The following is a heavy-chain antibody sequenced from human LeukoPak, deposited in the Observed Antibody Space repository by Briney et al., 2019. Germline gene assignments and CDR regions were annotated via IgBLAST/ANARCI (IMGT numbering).Heavy chain of an antibody. J-gene: IGHJ4*02. V-gene: IGHV1-2*02. CDR1: GYTFTGFH. D-gene: IGHD5-24*01. Sequence: ASVKVTFKASGYTFTGFHMHWVRQAPGQGLEWMGWINANSGGTSYAQKFQGRVTVTRDTSISTAYMELTRLTSDDTAAYYCARDPIDGYYYFDYWGQGTLVTVSS. CDR3: ARDPIDGYYYFDY. CDR2: INANSGGT.